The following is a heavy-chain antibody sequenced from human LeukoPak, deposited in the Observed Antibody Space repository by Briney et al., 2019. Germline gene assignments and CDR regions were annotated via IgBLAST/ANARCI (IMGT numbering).Heavy chain of an antibody. J-gene: IGHJ4*02. D-gene: IGHD1-1*01. CDR3: TNTRATSAY. Sequence: GGSLRLSCTASGLTFSNYWMTWVRQAPGKGLEWVATIKKDGREKHYVDSVRGRFTISRGNAKNSVFLQMNSLRVEDTAVYYCTNTRATSAYGGQGTLAMVSS. CDR2: IKKDGREK. V-gene: IGHV3-7*01. CDR1: GLTFSNYW.